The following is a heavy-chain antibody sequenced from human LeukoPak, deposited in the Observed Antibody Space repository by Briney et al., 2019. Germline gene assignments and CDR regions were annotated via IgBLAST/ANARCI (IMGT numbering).Heavy chain of an antibody. CDR3: AKAERDYTLWLDN. CDR2: ISTGGGST. V-gene: IGHV3-23*01. CDR1: GFTFSTYA. D-gene: IGHD2-21*01. J-gene: IGHJ4*02. Sequence: GGSLRLSCAASGFTFSTYAMTWVRQAPGKGLEWVSAISTGGGSTYHADSVKGRFTISRDNSENTLYLQMNSLRAGDTAVYYCAKAERDYTLWLDNWGQGALVTVSS.